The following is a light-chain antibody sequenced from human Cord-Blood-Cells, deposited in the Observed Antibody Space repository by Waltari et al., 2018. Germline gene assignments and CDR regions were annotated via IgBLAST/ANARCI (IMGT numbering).Light chain of an antibody. CDR1: PSVSSY. V-gene: IGKV3-11*01. CDR3: QQRSNWPLT. J-gene: IGKJ4*01. CDR2: DAP. Sequence: EIVLTQSPATLSLSPGERATLSCRVSPSVSSYLAWYQRKPGQAPRLPIYDAPNRATGIPARFSGSGSGTEFIRTISSLEPEDFAVYYCQQRSNWPLTFGGGTKVEIK.